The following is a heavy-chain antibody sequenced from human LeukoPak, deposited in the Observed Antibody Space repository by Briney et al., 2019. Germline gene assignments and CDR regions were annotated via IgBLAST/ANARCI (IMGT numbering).Heavy chain of an antibody. J-gene: IGHJ3*02. Sequence: SETLTLTCAVYGGSFSGYYWSWIRQPPGKGLEWIGEIKHSGSTNYNPSLKSRVTISVDTSKNQFSLKLSSVTDADTAVYYCPRGPDPTMIVVVITQGDAFDIWGQGTMVTVSS. V-gene: IGHV4-34*01. CDR1: GGSFSGYY. CDR2: IKHSGST. D-gene: IGHD3-22*01. CDR3: PRGPDPTMIVVVITQGDAFDI.